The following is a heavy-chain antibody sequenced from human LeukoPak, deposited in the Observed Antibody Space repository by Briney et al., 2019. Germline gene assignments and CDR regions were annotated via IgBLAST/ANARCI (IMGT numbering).Heavy chain of an antibody. CDR1: GYTFTSYY. D-gene: IGHD6-19*01. Sequence: ASVKVSCKASGYTFTSYYMHWVRQAPGQGLEWTGIINPSGGSTSYAQKFQGRVTMTRDMSTSTVYMELSSLRSEDTAVYYCARDIAVGRPPVSLGYWGQGTLVTVSS. J-gene: IGHJ4*02. CDR2: INPSGGST. V-gene: IGHV1-46*01. CDR3: ARDIAVGRPPVSLGY.